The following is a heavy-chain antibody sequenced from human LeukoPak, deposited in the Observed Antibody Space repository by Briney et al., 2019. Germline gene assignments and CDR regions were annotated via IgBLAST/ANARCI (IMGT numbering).Heavy chain of an antibody. V-gene: IGHV1-2*02. CDR2: INPNSGGT. CDR3: AVEYSSSSGFDY. CDR1: GYTFTGYY. J-gene: IGHJ4*02. D-gene: IGHD6-6*01. Sequence: ASVKVSCKASGYTFTGYYMHWVRRAPGQGLEWMGWINPNSGGTNYAQKFQGRVTMTRDTSISTAYMELSRLRSDDTAVYYCAVEYSSSSGFDYWGQGTLVTVSS.